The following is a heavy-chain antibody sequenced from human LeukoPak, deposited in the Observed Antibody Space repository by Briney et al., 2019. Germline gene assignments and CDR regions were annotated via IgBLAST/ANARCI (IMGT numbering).Heavy chain of an antibody. Sequence: SVKVSCKASGYTFTGYYMHWVRQAPGQGLEWMGGIIPIFGTANYAQKFQGRVTITADESTSTAYMELSSLRSEDTAVYYCARKPTRLYYFDYWGQGTLVTVSS. CDR3: ARKPTRLYYFDY. D-gene: IGHD2-21*02. CDR2: IIPIFGTA. J-gene: IGHJ4*02. V-gene: IGHV1-69*13. CDR1: GYTFTGYY.